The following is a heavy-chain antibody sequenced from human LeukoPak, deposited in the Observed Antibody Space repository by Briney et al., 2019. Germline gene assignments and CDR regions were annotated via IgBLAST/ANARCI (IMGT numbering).Heavy chain of an antibody. CDR3: ANYCRYCSSTSWFDY. D-gene: IGHD2-2*01. J-gene: IGHJ4*02. Sequence: GGSLRLSCAASGFTFSSYGMHWVRQAPGKGLEWVAFIRYDGSNKYYADSVKGRFAISRDNSKNTLYLQMNSLRAEDTAVYYCANYCRYCSSTSWFDYWGQGTLVTVSS. CDR2: IRYDGSNK. V-gene: IGHV3-30*02. CDR1: GFTFSSYG.